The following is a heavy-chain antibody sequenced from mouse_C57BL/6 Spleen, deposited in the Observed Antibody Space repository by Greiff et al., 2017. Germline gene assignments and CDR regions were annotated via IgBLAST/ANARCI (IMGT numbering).Heavy chain of an antibody. D-gene: IGHD1-1*01. V-gene: IGHV1-15*01. Sequence: VKVVESGAELVRPGASVTLSCKASGYTFTDYEMHWVKQTPVHGLEWIGAIDPETGGTAYNQKFKGKAILTADKSSSTAYMELRSLTSEDSAVYYCTRRNDYYGSSPFDYWGQGTTLTVSS. CDR2: IDPETGGT. CDR1: GYTFTDYE. J-gene: IGHJ2*01. CDR3: TRRNDYYGSSPFDY.